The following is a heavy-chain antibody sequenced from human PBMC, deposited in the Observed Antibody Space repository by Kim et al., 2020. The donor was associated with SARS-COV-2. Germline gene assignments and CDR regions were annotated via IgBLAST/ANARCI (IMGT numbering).Heavy chain of an antibody. D-gene: IGHD3-10*01. Sequence: GGSLRLSCAASGFTFSSYAMSWVRQAPGKGLEWVSAISGSGGSTYYADSVKGRFTISRDNSKNTLYLQMNSLRAEDTAVYYCAKKGLWFGELRAVFSMNYYFDYWGQGTLVTVSS. CDR2: ISGSGGST. V-gene: IGHV3-23*01. CDR3: AKKGLWFGELRAVFSMNYYFDY. J-gene: IGHJ4*02. CDR1: GFTFSSYA.